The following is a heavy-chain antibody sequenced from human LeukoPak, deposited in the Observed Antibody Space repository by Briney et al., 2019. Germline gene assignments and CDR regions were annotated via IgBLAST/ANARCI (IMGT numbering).Heavy chain of an antibody. D-gene: IGHD3-22*01. Sequence: SVKVSCKASGGTFSSHAISWVRQAPGQGLEWMGGIIPIFGTANYAQKFQGRVTITTDESTSTAYMELSSLRSEDTAVYYCARVYGSGYYYDSINWFDPWGQGTLVTVSS. CDR2: IIPIFGTA. J-gene: IGHJ5*02. CDR1: GGTFSSHA. CDR3: ARVYGSGYYYDSINWFDP. V-gene: IGHV1-69*05.